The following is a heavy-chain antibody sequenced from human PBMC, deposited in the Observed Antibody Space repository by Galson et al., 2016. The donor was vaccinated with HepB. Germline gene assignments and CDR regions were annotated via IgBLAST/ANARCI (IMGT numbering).Heavy chain of an antibody. V-gene: IGHV3-21*01. J-gene: IGHJ4*02. CDR2: ISSGGDYI. D-gene: IGHD3-16*01. CDR1: GFTFKTYS. CDR3: ARCTTPSCVTAGAYAY. Sequence: SLRLSCAVSGFTFKTYSMNWIRQAPGKGLEWVSSISSGGDYIYYADSVHGRFTISRDNAKDSLFLQANSLRAEDTAVYYCARCTTPSCVTAGAYAYWGQGTLVTV.